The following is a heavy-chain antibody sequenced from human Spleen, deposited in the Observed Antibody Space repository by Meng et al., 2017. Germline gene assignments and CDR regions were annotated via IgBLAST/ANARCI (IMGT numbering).Heavy chain of an antibody. Sequence: GESLKISCTASGFSFGDYAMSWFRQAPGKGLEWVGFTRSKAYGGTTEYAASVKGRFSISRDDSTTIAYLQMNSLKTEDTAVYYCARDLSNEGSYVYYGMDVWGQGTTVTVSS. V-gene: IGHV3-49*03. J-gene: IGHJ6*02. CDR3: ARDLSNEGSYVYYGMDV. CDR2: TRSKAYGGTT. CDR1: GFSFGDYA. D-gene: IGHD3-10*01.